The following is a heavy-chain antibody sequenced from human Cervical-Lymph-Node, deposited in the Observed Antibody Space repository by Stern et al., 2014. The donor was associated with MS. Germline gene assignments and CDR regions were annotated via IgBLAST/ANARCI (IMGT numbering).Heavy chain of an antibody. Sequence: QLQLQESGPGLVKPSQTLSLTCTVSGGSISSGSYYWSWIRQPAGKGLEWIGRIYTSGSTNYNPSLKSRVTISVDTSKNQFSLKLSSVTAADTAVYYCAREAEMATNLFDIWGQGTMVTVSS. CDR2: IYTSGST. J-gene: IGHJ3*02. D-gene: IGHD5-24*01. CDR1: GGSISSGSYY. CDR3: AREAEMATNLFDI. V-gene: IGHV4-61*02.